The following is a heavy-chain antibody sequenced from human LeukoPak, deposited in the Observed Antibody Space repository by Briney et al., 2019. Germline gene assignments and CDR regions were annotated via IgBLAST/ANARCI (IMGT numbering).Heavy chain of an antibody. CDR3: ARASWPPRLLNY. D-gene: IGHD1-26*01. V-gene: IGHV4-31*03. Sequence: SETLSLTCTVSGGSISSGGYYWSWIRQHPGKGLEWIGYIYYSGSTYYNPSLKSRVTISVDTSKNQFSLKLSSVTAADTAVYYCARASWPPRLLNYWGQGTLVTVSS. J-gene: IGHJ4*02. CDR1: GGSISSGGYY. CDR2: IYYSGST.